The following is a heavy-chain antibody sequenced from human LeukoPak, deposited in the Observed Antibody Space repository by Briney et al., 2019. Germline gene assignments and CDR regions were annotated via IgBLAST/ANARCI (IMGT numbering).Heavy chain of an antibody. J-gene: IGHJ4*02. D-gene: IGHD4-23*01. Sequence: GGTLRLSCAASGFTFSSYGMSWVRQAPGKGLEWVSAISGSGGSTYYADSVKGRFTISRDNAKNSLYLQMNSLRAEDTAVYYCARDQSGGRIQFDYWGQGTLVTVSS. CDR3: ARDQSGGRIQFDY. V-gene: IGHV3-23*01. CDR1: GFTFSSYG. CDR2: ISGSGGST.